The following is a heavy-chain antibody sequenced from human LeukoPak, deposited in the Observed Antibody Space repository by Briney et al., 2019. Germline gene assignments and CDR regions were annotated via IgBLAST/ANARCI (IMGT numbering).Heavy chain of an antibody. CDR1: GFTFGKYW. V-gene: IGHV3-7*03. CDR2: IKLDGSEK. Sequence: GGSLRLSWVASGFTFGKYWMRWVRQAPGKGLEWVANIKLDGSEKNYVDSVKGLFTISRDNTKNSLYLQMNSLRVEDTAVFYCARDQYDTWSRRGNFDSWGQGTLVIVSS. D-gene: IGHD3-3*01. CDR3: ARDQYDTWSRRGNFDS. J-gene: IGHJ4*02.